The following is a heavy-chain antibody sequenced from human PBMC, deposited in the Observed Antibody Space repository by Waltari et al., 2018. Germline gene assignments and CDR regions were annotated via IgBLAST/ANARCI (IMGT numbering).Heavy chain of an antibody. CDR3: AVGKTGTTVTTLPFDY. J-gene: IGHJ4*02. Sequence: QVQLVQSGAEVKKPGSSVKVSCKASGGTFSSYAISWVRPAPGQGLEWMGGIIPIFGTANYAQKFQGRVTITADESTSTAYMELSSLRSEDTAVYYCAVGKTGTTVTTLPFDYWGQGTLVTVSS. V-gene: IGHV1-69*13. CDR2: IIPIFGTA. D-gene: IGHD4-17*01. CDR1: GGTFSSYA.